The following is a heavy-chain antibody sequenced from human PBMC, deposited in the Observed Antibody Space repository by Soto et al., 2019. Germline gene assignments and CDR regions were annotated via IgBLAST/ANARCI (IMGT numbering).Heavy chain of an antibody. CDR1: GYTFTSYD. Sequence: QVPLVQSGAEVKKPGASVKVSCKASGYTFTSYDINWVRQATGQGLEWMGWMNPNSGNTGYAQKFQGRVTMTRTTSISTAYMELSSLRSEDTAVYYCAREPYGDFDFDYWGQGTLVTVSS. D-gene: IGHD4-17*01. J-gene: IGHJ4*02. V-gene: IGHV1-8*01. CDR3: AREPYGDFDFDY. CDR2: MNPNSGNT.